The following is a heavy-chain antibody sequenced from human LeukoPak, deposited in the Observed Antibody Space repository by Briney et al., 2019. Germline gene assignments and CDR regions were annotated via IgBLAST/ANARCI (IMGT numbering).Heavy chain of an antibody. CDR1: GYTFTSYY. CDR3: ARPSSGYLAYFDY. CDR2: INPSGGSS. J-gene: IGHJ4*02. D-gene: IGHD3-22*01. V-gene: IGHV1-46*01. Sequence: ASVKVSCKASGYTFTSYYMHWVRQAPGQGLEWMGIINPSGGSSSYAQKFQGRVTMTRDTSTSTVYMELGSLRSEDTAVYYCARPSSGYLAYFDYWGQGTLVTVSS.